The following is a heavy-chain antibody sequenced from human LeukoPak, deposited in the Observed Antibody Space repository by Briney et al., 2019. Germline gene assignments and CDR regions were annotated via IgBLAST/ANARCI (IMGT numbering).Heavy chain of an antibody. CDR1: GYTFTGYY. Sequence: ASVKVSCKASGYTFTGYYMHWVRQAPGQGLEWVGCINPNTGGTNYAQKVQGRVTMTRDTSITTAYMELSRLTSDDTAVYYCARVEGYYDTSGYFYWGQGTLVTVSS. V-gene: IGHV1-2*02. J-gene: IGHJ4*02. CDR2: INPNTGGT. D-gene: IGHD3-22*01. CDR3: ARVEGYYDTSGYFY.